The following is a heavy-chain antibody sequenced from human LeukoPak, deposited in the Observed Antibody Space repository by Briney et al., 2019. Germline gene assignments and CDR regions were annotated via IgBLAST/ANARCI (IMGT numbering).Heavy chain of an antibody. D-gene: IGHD5-18*01. V-gene: IGHV4-59*11. CDR1: SGSISNHY. Sequence: PSETLSLTCIASSGSISNHYWSWIRQPPGKGLEWIRYIYNSWNTNYNPSLQSRVTISMDASRKQFSLNLTSVTAADTAVYYCARDQIGYGLDYRGQGTLFTVSS. J-gene: IGHJ4*02. CDR3: ARDQIGYGLDY. CDR2: IYNSWNT.